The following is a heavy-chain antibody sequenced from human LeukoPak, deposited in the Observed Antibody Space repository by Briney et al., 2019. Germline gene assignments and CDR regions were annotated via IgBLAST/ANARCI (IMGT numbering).Heavy chain of an antibody. CDR3: ARHPIAAGGAYNWFDP. J-gene: IGHJ5*02. CDR1: GYSFTSYW. CDR2: IYPGDSDT. D-gene: IGHD6-13*01. Sequence: GESLKISCKGSGYSFTSYWIAWVRQMPGKGLEWMGIIYPGDSDTRYSPPFQGQVTISVDTSINTAYLQWISLKASDTAMYYCARHPIAAGGAYNWFDPWGQGTLVTVSS. V-gene: IGHV5-51*01.